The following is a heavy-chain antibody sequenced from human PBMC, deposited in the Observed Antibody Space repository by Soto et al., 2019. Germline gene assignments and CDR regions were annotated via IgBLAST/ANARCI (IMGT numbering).Heavy chain of an antibody. CDR3: ARKVFSPCCLTP. Sequence: ASVKVSCKASGYSFVSYDISWVRQAPGQGLEWMGWISGYDGHTRYALKFQDRVTMTSDTSTSTVYMELRSLTLDDTAVYYCARKVFSPCCLTPWGEGTVVTV. CDR2: ISGYDGHT. J-gene: IGHJ5*02. V-gene: IGHV1-18*01. CDR1: GYSFVSYD. D-gene: IGHD2-15*01.